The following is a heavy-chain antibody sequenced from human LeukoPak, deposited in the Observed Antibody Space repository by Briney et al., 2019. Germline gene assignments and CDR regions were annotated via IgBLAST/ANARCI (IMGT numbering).Heavy chain of an antibody. D-gene: IGHD6-13*01. J-gene: IGHJ4*02. V-gene: IGHV4-59*12. Sequence: PSETLSLTCRVSGGSISNYYWSWIRQPPGKGLEWIGYIYYSGNSHYNPSLKGRVSISVDTSKNQFSLKLNSVTAADTAVYYCARENSVAEAGYFDYWGQGTLVTVSS. CDR1: GGSISNYY. CDR3: ARENSVAEAGYFDY. CDR2: IYYSGNS.